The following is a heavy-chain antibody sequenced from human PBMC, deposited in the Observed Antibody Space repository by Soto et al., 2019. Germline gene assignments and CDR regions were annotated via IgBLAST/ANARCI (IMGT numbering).Heavy chain of an antibody. V-gene: IGHV4-34*01. D-gene: IGHD3-3*01. CDR3: ARGEPRFMEWLLLSEYFDP. J-gene: IGHJ5*02. CDR1: GGSFSSYY. Sequence: QVQLQQWGAGLLKPSETLSLTCAVYGGSFSSYYWSWIRQPPGKGLEWIGVINHSGGTNYDPSLKSRVTISIDTSKNQVSLTLSSVTAADTAVYYCARGEPRFMEWLLLSEYFDPWGQGTLVTVSS. CDR2: INHSGGT.